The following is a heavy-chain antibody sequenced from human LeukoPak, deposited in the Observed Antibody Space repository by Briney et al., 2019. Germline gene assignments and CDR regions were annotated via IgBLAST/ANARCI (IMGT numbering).Heavy chain of an antibody. J-gene: IGHJ4*02. CDR1: GGSFSGYY. V-gene: IGHV4-34*01. CDR2: INHSGST. CDR3: GRGFQAAGSFDY. D-gene: IGHD6-13*01. Sequence: SETLSLTCAVYGGSFSGYYWSWIRQPPGKGLEWIGEINHSGSTNYNPSLKSRVTISVDTSKNQFSLKLSSVTAADTAVYYCGRGFQAAGSFDYWGQGTLVTASS.